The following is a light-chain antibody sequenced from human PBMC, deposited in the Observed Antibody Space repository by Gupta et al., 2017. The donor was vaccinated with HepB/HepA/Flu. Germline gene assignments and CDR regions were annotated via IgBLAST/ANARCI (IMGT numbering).Light chain of an antibody. CDR1: NIGSYS. V-gene: IGLV3-21*02. CDR2: ADS. CDR3: QVWDRDSDHVV. Sequence: SYVLTQPPSVSVAPGATVRITCGGNNIGSYSVHWYHQTPGQTPVLVHHADSDRPSGIPDRFSDSNSGNTATLTISRVEVGDEGDYYCQVWDRDSDHVVFGGGTELTVL. J-gene: IGLJ3*02.